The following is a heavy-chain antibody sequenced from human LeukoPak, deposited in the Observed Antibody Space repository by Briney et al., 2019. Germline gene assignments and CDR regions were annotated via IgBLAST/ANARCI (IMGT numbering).Heavy chain of an antibody. J-gene: IGHJ4*02. D-gene: IGHD2-2*02. CDR3: ARGGDLCSSTSCYSGLDYPPFDY. CDR1: GFTFSSYA. CDR2: ISYDGSNK. Sequence: PGGSLRLSCAAPGFTFSSYAMHWVRQAPGKGLEWVAVISYDGSNKYYADSVKGRFTISRDNSKNTLYLQMNSLRAEDTAVYYCARGGDLCSSTSCYSGLDYPPFDYWGQGTLVTVSS. V-gene: IGHV3-30-3*01.